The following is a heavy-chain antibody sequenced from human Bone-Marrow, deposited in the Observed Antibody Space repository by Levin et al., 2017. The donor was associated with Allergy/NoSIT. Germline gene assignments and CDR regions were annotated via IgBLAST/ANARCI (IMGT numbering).Heavy chain of an antibody. Sequence: SQTLSLPCTVSGDSISGSSFYWGWVRQPPGKGLEWVGSIYYSGSTHYNPSLESRVTISVDTSKNQFSLKLTSLTAADTAVYYCARVAGYDYDVYFDYWGQGILVTVSS. CDR2: IYYSGST. CDR3: ARVAGYDYDVYFDY. CDR1: GDSISGSSFY. J-gene: IGHJ4*02. V-gene: IGHV4-39*07. D-gene: IGHD5-12*01.